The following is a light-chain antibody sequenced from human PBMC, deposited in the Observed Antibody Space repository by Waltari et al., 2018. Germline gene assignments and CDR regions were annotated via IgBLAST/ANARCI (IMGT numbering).Light chain of an antibody. V-gene: IGLV1-47*01. CDR1: SPNIGRQS. Sequence: QSVLTQPPSAYGTPGPRVTISCSRRSPNIGRQSVFWYQQLPGTAPKLLRYRENQRPAGGPDRCSGSKSGTSASLAISGRRSEDEADYHCAVWDDSLSAWVFGGGTKLTVL. CDR2: REN. J-gene: IGLJ3*02. CDR3: AVWDDSLSAWV.